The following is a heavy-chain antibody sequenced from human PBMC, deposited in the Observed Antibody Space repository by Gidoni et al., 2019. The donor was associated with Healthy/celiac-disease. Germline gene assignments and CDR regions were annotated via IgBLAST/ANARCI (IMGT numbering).Heavy chain of an antibody. V-gene: IGHV1-69*01. CDR1: GGTFSSYA. J-gene: IGHJ4*02. CDR3: ARVGEPYYYDSSGYYYCDY. Sequence: QVQLVPSGAEVKKPGSSVKVSCKASGGTFSSYAISWVRQAPGQGLEWMGGIIPIFGTANYAQKFQGRVTITADESTSTAYMELSSLRSEDTAVYYCARVGEPYYYDSSGYYYCDYWGQGTLVTVSS. CDR2: IIPIFGTA. D-gene: IGHD3-22*01.